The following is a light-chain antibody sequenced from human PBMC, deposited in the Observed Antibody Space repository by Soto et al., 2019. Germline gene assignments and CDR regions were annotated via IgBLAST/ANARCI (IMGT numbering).Light chain of an antibody. Sequence: SVLTQPPSVSGAPGQRVTISCTGSSSNIGAGYDVHWYQQLPGTAPKLLIYGNSNRPSGVPDRFSGSKSGTSASLAITGLQAEDEADYYRQSYDSSLSGSVVFGGGTQLTVL. CDR1: SSNIGAGYD. CDR3: QSYDSSLSGSVV. CDR2: GNS. J-gene: IGLJ2*01. V-gene: IGLV1-40*01.